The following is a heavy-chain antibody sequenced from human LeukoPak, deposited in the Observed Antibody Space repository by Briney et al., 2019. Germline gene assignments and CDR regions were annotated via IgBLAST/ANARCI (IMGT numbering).Heavy chain of an antibody. J-gene: IGHJ4*02. D-gene: IGHD3-22*01. CDR2: ISGSGDST. Sequence: GGSLRLSCAASGFTFSSYAMSWVRQAPGKGLEWVSAISGSGDSTYYADSVKGRFTIPRDNSKNTLYLQMNSLRAEDTAVYYCAKDHTYYYDSSGYYRFDYWGQGILVTVSS. CDR3: AKDHTYYYDSSGYYRFDY. V-gene: IGHV3-23*01. CDR1: GFTFSSYA.